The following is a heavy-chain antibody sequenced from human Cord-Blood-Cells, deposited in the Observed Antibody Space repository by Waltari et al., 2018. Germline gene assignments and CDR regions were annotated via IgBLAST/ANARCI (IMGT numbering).Heavy chain of an antibody. CDR2: FDPEDGET. D-gene: IGHD3-3*01. Sequence: VQLVQSGAEVKKPGASVQVSCKVSGYTLTELSMHWVRQAPGKGLEWMGGFDPEDGETIYAQKFQGRGTMTEDTSTDTAYMELSSLRSEDTAVYYCATDRGYDFWSGYRSYWYFDLWGRGTLVTVSS. CDR3: ATDRGYDFWSGYRSYWYFDL. CDR1: GYTLTELS. V-gene: IGHV1-24*01. J-gene: IGHJ2*01.